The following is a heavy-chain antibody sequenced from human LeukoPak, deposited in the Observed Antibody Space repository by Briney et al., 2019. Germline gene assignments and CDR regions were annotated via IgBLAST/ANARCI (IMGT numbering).Heavy chain of an antibody. CDR3: ARVDSEDYYFDY. CDR2: IYYSGST. J-gene: IGHJ4*02. CDR1: GGSINSYSYY. Sequence: SETLSLTCTVSGGSINSYSYYWGWIRQPPGRGLEWIGSIYYSGSTYYNPSLKSRVTISVDTSKNQFSLKLSSVTAADTAVYYCARVDSEDYYFDYWGQGTLVTVSS. V-gene: IGHV4-39*07. D-gene: IGHD3/OR15-3a*01.